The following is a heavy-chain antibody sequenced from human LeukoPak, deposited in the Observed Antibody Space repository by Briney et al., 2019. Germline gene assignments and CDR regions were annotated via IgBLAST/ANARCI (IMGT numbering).Heavy chain of an antibody. Sequence: GASVKVSCKASGYTFTSYGISWVRQAPGQGLEWMGWISAYNGNTNYAQKLQGRVTMTTDTSTSTAYMELRSLRSDDTAVYYCARTHHTIFGVVTRPNFFDYWGQGTLVTVSS. J-gene: IGHJ4*02. CDR1: GYTFTSYG. CDR2: ISAYNGNT. V-gene: IGHV1-18*01. CDR3: ARTHHTIFGVVTRPNFFDY. D-gene: IGHD3-3*01.